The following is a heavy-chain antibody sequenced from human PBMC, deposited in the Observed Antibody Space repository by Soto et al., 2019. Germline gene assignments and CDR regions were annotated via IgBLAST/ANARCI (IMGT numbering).Heavy chain of an antibody. Sequence: GGSLRLSCAASGFTFSSYGMHWVRQAPGKGLEWVAVISYDGSNKYYADSVKGRFTISRDNSKNTLYLQMNSLRAEDTAVYYCAKEPGEQLVLPYYGMDVWGQGTTVTVSS. V-gene: IGHV3-30*18. CDR2: ISYDGSNK. CDR3: AKEPGEQLVLPYYGMDV. D-gene: IGHD6-6*01. J-gene: IGHJ6*02. CDR1: GFTFSSYG.